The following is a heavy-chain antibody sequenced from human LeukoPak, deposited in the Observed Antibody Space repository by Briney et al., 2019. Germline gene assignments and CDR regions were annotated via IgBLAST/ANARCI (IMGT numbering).Heavy chain of an antibody. J-gene: IGHJ4*02. CDR2: IKDDGSDK. D-gene: IGHD3-16*01. V-gene: IGHV3-7*01. CDR3: VDLGSRD. Sequence: GGSLRLSCAASGFTFSSAWMTWVRQAPGKGLEWVATIKDDGSDKYYVDSVKGRFTISRDNAKKSLWLQMNSLRVEDTAMYYCVDLGSRDWGQGTLVTVSS. CDR1: GFTFSSAW.